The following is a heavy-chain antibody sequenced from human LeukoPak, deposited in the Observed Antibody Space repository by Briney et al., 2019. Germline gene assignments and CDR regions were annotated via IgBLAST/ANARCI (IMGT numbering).Heavy chain of an antibody. D-gene: IGHD3-16*02. Sequence: SETLSLTCAVYGGSFSGYYWSWIRQPPGKGLKWIGEINHSGSTNYNPSLKSRVTISVDTSKNQFSLKLSSVTAADTAVYYCARVLPTSGELSPYFDCWGQGTLVTVSS. CDR2: INHSGST. J-gene: IGHJ4*02. V-gene: IGHV4-34*01. CDR1: GGSFSGYY. CDR3: ARVLPTSGELSPYFDC.